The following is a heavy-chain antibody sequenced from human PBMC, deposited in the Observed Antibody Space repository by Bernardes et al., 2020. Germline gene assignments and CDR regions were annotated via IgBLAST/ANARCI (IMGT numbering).Heavy chain of an antibody. D-gene: IGHD4-17*01. CDR3: AIEKGVTTDYYYYGMDV. J-gene: IGHJ6*02. CDR2: INPNSGNT. Sequence: ASVKVSCKASGYTFTSYDINWVRQATGQGLEWMGWINPNSGNTGYAQKFQGRVTMTRNTSISTAYMELSSLRSEDTAVYYCAIEKGVTTDYYYYGMDVWGQGTTVTVSS. CDR1: GYTFTSYD. V-gene: IGHV1-8*01.